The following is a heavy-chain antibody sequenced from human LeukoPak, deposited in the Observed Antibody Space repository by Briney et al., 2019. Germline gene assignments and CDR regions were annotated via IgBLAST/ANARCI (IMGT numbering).Heavy chain of an antibody. Sequence: GSLRLSCAASGFTFGSYWMSWVRQAPGKGLEWVANIKQDGSEKYYVDSVKGRFAISRDSARNSLYLQMNSLRAEDTAVYYCAKAWGSGWTYYFDYWGQGTLVTVSS. CDR3: AKAWGSGWTYYFDY. CDR2: IKQDGSEK. CDR1: GFTFGSYW. D-gene: IGHD6-19*01. V-gene: IGHV3-7*03. J-gene: IGHJ4*02.